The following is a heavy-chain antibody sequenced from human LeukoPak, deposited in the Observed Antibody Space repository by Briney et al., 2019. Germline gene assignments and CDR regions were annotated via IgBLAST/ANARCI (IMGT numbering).Heavy chain of an antibody. CDR1: GFTFSSYA. D-gene: IGHD3-22*01. J-gene: IGHJ3*02. V-gene: IGHV3-23*01. CDR2: ISGSGGST. Sequence: GGSLRLSCAASGFTFSSYAMSWVRQAPGKGLEWVSAISGSGGSTYYADSVKGRFTISRDNSKNTLYLQMNSLRAEDTAVYYCAKGQRITMIVVGVDAFDIWGQGTMVTVSS. CDR3: AKGQRITMIVVGVDAFDI.